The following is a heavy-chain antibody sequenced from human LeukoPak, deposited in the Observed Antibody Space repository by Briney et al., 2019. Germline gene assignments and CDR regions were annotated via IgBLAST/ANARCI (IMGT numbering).Heavy chain of an antibody. D-gene: IGHD5-24*01. Sequence: SPTLSLTYTVAAPSISSYYWSSIRQHPGKGLEWIGYIYTSGSTKYNPSLKSRVTISVAASKNQFSLKLSSVPAADTAVYYCARLDGYSGFDPWGQGTLVTVSS. CDR2: IYTSGST. J-gene: IGHJ5*02. CDR3: ARLDGYSGFDP. V-gene: IGHV4-4*09. CDR1: APSISSYY.